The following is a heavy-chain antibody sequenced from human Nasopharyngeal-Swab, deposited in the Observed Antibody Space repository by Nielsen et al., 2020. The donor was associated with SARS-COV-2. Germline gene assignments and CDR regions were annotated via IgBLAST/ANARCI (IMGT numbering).Heavy chain of an antibody. CDR2: IGTAGDT. CDR1: GFTFSSYD. J-gene: IGHJ4*02. Sequence: GESLKISCAASGFTFSSYDMHWVRQATGKGLEWVSAIGTAGDTYYPGSVKGRFTISRDNSKNTLYLQMNSLRGEDTAVYYCVKDRATEWELPTGADYWGQGTPVTVSS. V-gene: IGHV3-13*01. D-gene: IGHD1-26*01. CDR3: VKDRATEWELPTGADY.